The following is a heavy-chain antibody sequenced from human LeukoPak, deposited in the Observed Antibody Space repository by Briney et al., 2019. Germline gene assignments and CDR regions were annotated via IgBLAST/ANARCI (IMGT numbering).Heavy chain of an antibody. D-gene: IGHD3-3*01. J-gene: IGHJ4*02. Sequence: GGSLRLSCAASGFTVISNDMSWVRQAPGKGLEWVSGIYDGGRTYYADSVKGRFTISRDNSKNTLYLQMNSLRAEDTAVYYCAREFFGGRRSGPGSFDYWGQGTLVTVSS. CDR1: GFTVISND. CDR2: IYDGGRT. CDR3: AREFFGGRRSGPGSFDY. V-gene: IGHV3-66*01.